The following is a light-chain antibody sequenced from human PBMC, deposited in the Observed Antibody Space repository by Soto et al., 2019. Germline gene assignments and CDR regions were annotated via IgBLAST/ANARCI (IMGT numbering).Light chain of an antibody. CDR1: QSISIW. CDR2: DAS. V-gene: IGKV1-5*01. CDR3: QQSYRTPHT. J-gene: IGKJ2*01. Sequence: DIQMTQSPSTLSASVGDRVTITCRASQSISIWLAWYQQKPGKAPKLLIYDASSLASGVPSRFSGSGSGTDFTLTISTLQPDDFATYYCQQSYRTPHTFGQGTKLETK.